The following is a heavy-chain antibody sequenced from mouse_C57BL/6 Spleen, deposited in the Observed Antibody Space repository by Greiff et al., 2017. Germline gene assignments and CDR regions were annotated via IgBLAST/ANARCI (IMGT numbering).Heavy chain of an antibody. J-gene: IGHJ2*01. D-gene: IGHD2-4*01. CDR1: GYTFTSYW. V-gene: IGHV1-59*01. CDR3: ARFYYDYDGYFDY. CDR2: IDPSDSYT. Sequence: QVQLQQPGAELVRPGTSVKLSCKASGYTFTSYWMHWVKQRPGQGLEWIGVIDPSDSYTNYNQKFKGKATLTVDTSSSTAYMQLSSLTSEDSAVYYCARFYYDYDGYFDYWGQGTTLTVSA.